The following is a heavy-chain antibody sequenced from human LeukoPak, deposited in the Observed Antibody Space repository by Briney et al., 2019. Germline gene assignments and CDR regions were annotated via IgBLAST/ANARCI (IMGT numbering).Heavy chain of an antibody. CDR2: IHHSGNS. D-gene: IGHD3-22*01. CDR3: ARVKYYSSGSYIGEFYFDY. V-gene: IGHV4-38-2*01. J-gene: IGHJ4*02. CDR1: GYSISSGYY. Sequence: SETLSLTCAVSGYSISSGYYWGWIRQPPGEGLEWIGSIHHSGNSYYNPSLKSRVTISLDTSKNQFSLKLSSVTAADTAFYYCARVKYYSSGSYIGEFYFDYWGQGTLVTVSS.